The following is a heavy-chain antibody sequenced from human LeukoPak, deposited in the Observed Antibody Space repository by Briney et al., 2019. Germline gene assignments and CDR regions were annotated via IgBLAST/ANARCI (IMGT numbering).Heavy chain of an antibody. CDR1: GFTFSSYW. CDR2: IKQDGSEK. Sequence: GGSLRLSCAASGFTFSSYWMSWVRQAPGKGLEWVANIKQDGSEKYYVDSVKGRSTISRDNAKNSLYLQMNSLRAEDTAVYYCARLPRWTHCSGGSCYPFKFDPWGQGTLVTVSS. J-gene: IGHJ5*02. V-gene: IGHV3-7*01. D-gene: IGHD2-15*01. CDR3: ARLPRWTHCSGGSCYPFKFDP.